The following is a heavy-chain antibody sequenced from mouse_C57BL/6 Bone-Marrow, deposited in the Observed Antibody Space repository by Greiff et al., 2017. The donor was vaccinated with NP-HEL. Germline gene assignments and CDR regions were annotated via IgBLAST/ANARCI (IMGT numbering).Heavy chain of an antibody. D-gene: IGHD2-1*01. J-gene: IGHJ2*01. CDR2: IYPGSGST. CDR1: GYTFTSYW. CDR3: GGVYGKRGDYFDY. V-gene: IGHV1-55*01. Sequence: QVQLQQPGAELVKPGASVKMSCKASGYTFTSYWITWVKQRPGQGLEWIGDIYPGSGSTNYNEKFQSKATLTVATSSSTAYMQLSSLTSEDSAVYDCGGVYGKRGDYFDYWGQGTTLTVSS.